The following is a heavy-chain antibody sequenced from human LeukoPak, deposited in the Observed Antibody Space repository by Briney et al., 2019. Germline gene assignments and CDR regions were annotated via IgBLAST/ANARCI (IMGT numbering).Heavy chain of an antibody. J-gene: IGHJ4*02. D-gene: IGHD3-3*01. CDR3: ARDPGVVAFHYFDY. CDR1: GFTFSSHA. CDR2: IGGLGGST. V-gene: IGHV3-23*01. Sequence: GGSLRLSCAASGFTFSSHAMGWVRQAPGKGLEWVSGIGGLGGSTYYAGSVKGRFTIPRDNSQNTLYLHMNSLRADDTAVYYCARDPGVVAFHYFDYWGQGSLVTVSS.